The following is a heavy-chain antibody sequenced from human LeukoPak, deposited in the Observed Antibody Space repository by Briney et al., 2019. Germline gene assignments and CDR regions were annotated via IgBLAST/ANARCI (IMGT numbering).Heavy chain of an antibody. CDR2: ISSSGSTI. CDR3: AKGSGHYDGFDY. J-gene: IGHJ4*02. CDR1: GFTCSDYY. Sequence: GGSLRLSCAASGFTCSDYYMSWIRQAPGKGLEGVSDISSSGSTIYYADSVRGRFTISRANAKNSLVLQMNNLRADASAFYYCAKGSGHYDGFDYCGQGTLVTVSS. D-gene: IGHD3-16*01. V-gene: IGHV3-11*01.